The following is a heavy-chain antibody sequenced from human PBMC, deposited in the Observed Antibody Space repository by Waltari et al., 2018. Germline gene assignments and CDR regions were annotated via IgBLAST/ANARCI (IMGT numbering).Heavy chain of an antibody. V-gene: IGHV2-5*01. D-gene: IGHD3-9*01. Sequence: QITLKESGPTLVKPTQTLTLTCTFSGFSLSTSGVGVGWIRQPPGKALEWLALIYWNYDKRYSPSLKSRLTITKDTSKNQVVLTMTNMDPVDTATYYCAHGVRRTTTPGPLRYFDWLKDPPSYNWFDPWGQGTLVTVSS. CDR2: IYWNYDK. CDR3: AHGVRRTTTPGPLRYFDWLKDPPSYNWFDP. CDR1: GFSLSTSGVG. J-gene: IGHJ5*02.